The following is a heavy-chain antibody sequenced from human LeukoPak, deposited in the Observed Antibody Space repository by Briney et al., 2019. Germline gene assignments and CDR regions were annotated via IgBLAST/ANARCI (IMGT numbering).Heavy chain of an antibody. D-gene: IGHD3-10*01. Sequence: GASVKVSCKASGYTFTGYYMHWVRQAPGQGLEWMGWINPNSGGTNYAQKFQGRVTVTRDTSISTAYMELSRLRSDDTAVYYCARDRNYGSGSYFWFDPWGQGTLVTVSS. CDR2: INPNSGGT. CDR3: ARDRNYGSGSYFWFDP. J-gene: IGHJ5*02. CDR1: GYTFTGYY. V-gene: IGHV1-2*02.